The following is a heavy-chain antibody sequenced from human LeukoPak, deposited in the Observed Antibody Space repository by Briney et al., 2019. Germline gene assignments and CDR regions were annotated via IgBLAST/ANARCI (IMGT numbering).Heavy chain of an antibody. CDR2: INASGGST. CDR3: ARDYCTNGVCPNYLDC. D-gene: IGHD2-8*01. J-gene: IGHJ4*02. V-gene: IGHV1-46*03. CDR1: RYTFTSYY. Sequence: ASVKVSCEASRYTFTSYYMHWVPQAPGQGLGWMGIINASGGSTSYAQKLQGRVTITRDTSTSTVYMELSSLRSEDTAVDYCARDYCTNGVCPNYLDCWGQGTLVTVSS.